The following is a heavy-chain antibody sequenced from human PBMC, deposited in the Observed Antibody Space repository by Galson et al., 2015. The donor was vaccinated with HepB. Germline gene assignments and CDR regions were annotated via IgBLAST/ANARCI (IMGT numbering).Heavy chain of an antibody. D-gene: IGHD3-10*01. Sequence: SVKVSCKASGYTFTSYGISWVRQAPGQGLEWMGWISAYNGNTNYAQKLQGRVTMTTDTSTSTAYMELRSLRSDDTAVYYCARSRRRFGELLSAHFDYWGQGTLVTVSS. CDR1: GYTFTSYG. J-gene: IGHJ4*02. CDR2: ISAYNGNT. CDR3: ARSRRRFGELLSAHFDY. V-gene: IGHV1-18*04.